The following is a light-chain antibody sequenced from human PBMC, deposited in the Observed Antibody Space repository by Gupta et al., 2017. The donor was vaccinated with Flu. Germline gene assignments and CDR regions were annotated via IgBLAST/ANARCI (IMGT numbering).Light chain of an antibody. Sequence: CPGTLSLSPGERATLSCRASQSVDDLAWYQQKPGQAPRLLIYGASSGATDIPDRFSGSGSGTAFTLTISRLEPEDFAVYYCQHYDTLPWTFGQGTKVEI. J-gene: IGKJ1*01. V-gene: IGKV3-20*01. CDR1: QSVDD. CDR3: QHYDTLPWT. CDR2: GAS.